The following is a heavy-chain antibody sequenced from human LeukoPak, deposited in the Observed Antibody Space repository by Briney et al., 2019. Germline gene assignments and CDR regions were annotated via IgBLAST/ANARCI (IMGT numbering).Heavy chain of an antibody. CDR2: IYYSGST. J-gene: IGHJ4*02. Sequence: SETLSLTCTVSGGSISSYYWSWIRQPPGKGLEWIGYIYYSGSTNYNPSLKSRVTISVDTSKNQFSLKLSSVTAADTAVYYCARDLVGTTGAFDYWGQGTLVTVSS. CDR3: ARDLVGTTGAFDY. CDR1: GGSISSYY. D-gene: IGHD1-26*01. V-gene: IGHV4-59*01.